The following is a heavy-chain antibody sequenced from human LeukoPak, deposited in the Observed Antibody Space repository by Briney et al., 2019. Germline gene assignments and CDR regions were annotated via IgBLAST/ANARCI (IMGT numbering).Heavy chain of an antibody. V-gene: IGHV6-1*01. J-gene: IGHJ4*02. CDR1: GDSVSSNSAA. Sequence: SQTLSLTCAISGDSVSSNSAAWNWIRQSPSRGLEWLGRTYYRSKWYNDYAVSMKSRITINPGTSQNQFSLNLKSVTPEDTAVYYCAKSPTERSGWNFDYWGQGTLVTVSS. CDR3: AKSPTERSGWNFDY. D-gene: IGHD6-19*01. CDR2: TYYRSKWYN.